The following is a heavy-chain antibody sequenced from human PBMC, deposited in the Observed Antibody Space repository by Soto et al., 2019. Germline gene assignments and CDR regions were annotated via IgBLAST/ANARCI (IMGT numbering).Heavy chain of an antibody. CDR2: TIPIFGTA. Sequence: QVQLVQSGAEVTKPGSSVKVSCKASGGTFSSYAISWVRQAPGQGLEWMGGTIPIFGTANYAQKFQGRVTITADESTSTAQMELSSLISEDTAVYCCARDMSPLPQHWGQGTLVTVSS. V-gene: IGHV1-69*12. CDR3: ARDMSPLPQH. CDR1: GGTFSSYA. D-gene: IGHD1-26*01. J-gene: IGHJ1*01.